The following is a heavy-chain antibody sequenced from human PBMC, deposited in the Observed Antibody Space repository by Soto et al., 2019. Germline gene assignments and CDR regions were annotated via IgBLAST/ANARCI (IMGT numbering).Heavy chain of an antibody. D-gene: IGHD6-19*01. CDR3: ARDARYSSGWDVMDV. CDR1: GFTVSSNY. J-gene: IGHJ6*02. Sequence: EVQLVETGGGLIQPGGSLRLSCAASGFTVSSNYMSWVRQASGKGLEWVSVIYSGGSTYYADSVKGRFTISRDNSRNTLYLQMNSLSAEDTAVDYCARDARYSSGWDVMDVWGQGTTVTVSS. V-gene: IGHV3-53*02. CDR2: IYSGGST.